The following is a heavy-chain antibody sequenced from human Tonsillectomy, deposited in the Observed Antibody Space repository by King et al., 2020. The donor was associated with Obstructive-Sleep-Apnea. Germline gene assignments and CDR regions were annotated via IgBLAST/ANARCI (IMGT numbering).Heavy chain of an antibody. Sequence: VQLVESGGGVVQPGRSLRLSCAASGFTFSTYAMHWVRQAPGKGLEWVTFISYDGTNKSYADSVKGRFTISRDNSKNTLYLQMNSLIAEDTAMYYCARGGWRLWFWQDGMDVWRQGTTVTVSS. CDR1: GFTFSTYA. V-gene: IGHV3-30*04. J-gene: IGHJ6*02. D-gene: IGHD3-10*01. CDR2: ISYDGTNK. CDR3: ARGGWRLWFWQDGMDV.